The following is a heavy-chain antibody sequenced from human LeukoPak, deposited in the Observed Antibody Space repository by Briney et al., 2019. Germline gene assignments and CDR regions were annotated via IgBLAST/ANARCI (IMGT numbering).Heavy chain of an antibody. CDR1: GYSISSGYY. J-gene: IGHJ4*02. V-gene: IGHV4-38-2*02. CDR2: IYHSGST. CDR3: ASGAMTTVTTVDY. Sequence: PSETLSLTCTVSGYSISSGYYWGWIRQPPGKGLEWIGSIYHSGSTYYNPSLKSRVTISVDTSKNQFSLKLSSVTAADTAVYYCASGAMTTVTTVDYWGQGTLVTVSS. D-gene: IGHD4-17*01.